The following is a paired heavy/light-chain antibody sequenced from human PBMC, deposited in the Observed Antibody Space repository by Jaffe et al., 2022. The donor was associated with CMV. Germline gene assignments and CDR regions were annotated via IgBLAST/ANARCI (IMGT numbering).Heavy chain of an antibody. J-gene: IGHJ3*02. CDR2: IYYSGNT. CDR3: ARAYYDYVWGNYRHDAFHI. CDR1: GGSISDNYYY. V-gene: IGHV4-39*02. D-gene: IGHD3-16*02. Sequence: QLQLQESGPGLVKPSETLSLTCTVSGGSISDNYYYWGWVRQAPGKGLEWIASIYYSGNTDFNPSLKSRVTISAEMSKNRYSLKLSSVTAADTAVYYCARAYYDYVWGNYRHDAFHIWGQGTLVIVSS.
Light chain of an antibody. J-gene: IGKJ1*01. CDR1: QSVLDRSNNKNY. V-gene: IGKV4-1*01. Sequence: DIVMTQSPDSLAVSLGERATLNCKSSQSVLDRSNNKNYLAWYQQKPGQPPKLLIYWASTRESGVPDRFSASGSGTDFTLTISSLQAEDVAVYYCQQYYRTPPWTFGQGTKVEIK. CDR2: WAS. CDR3: QQYYRTPPWT.